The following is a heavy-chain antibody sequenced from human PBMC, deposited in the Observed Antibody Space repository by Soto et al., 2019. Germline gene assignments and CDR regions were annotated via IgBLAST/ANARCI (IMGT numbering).Heavy chain of an antibody. CDR3: AREHCSGGNCYYFDY. V-gene: IGHV3-53*04. CDR2: IYSGGST. D-gene: IGHD2-15*01. J-gene: IGHJ4*02. CDR1: GFTVSSNY. Sequence: GGSLRLSCAASGFTVSSNYMSWVRQAPGKGPEWVSVIYSGGSTYYADSVKGRFTISRHNSKNTLYLQMNSLRAEDTAVYYCAREHCSGGNCYYFDYWGQGTLVTVSS.